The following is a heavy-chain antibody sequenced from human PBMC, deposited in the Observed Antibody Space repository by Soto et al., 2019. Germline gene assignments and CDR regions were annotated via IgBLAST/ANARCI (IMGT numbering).Heavy chain of an antibody. V-gene: IGHV5-10-1*01. CDR1: GYSFTSYW. CDR3: ARQEGVVPAAMSDYYYGMDV. CDR2: IDPSDSYT. Sequence: GESLKISCKGSGYSFTSYWISWVRQMPGKGLEWMGRIDPSDSYTNYSPSFQGHVTISADKSISTAYLQWSSLKASDTAMYYCARQEGVVPAAMSDYYYGMDVWGQGTTVTVSS. D-gene: IGHD2-2*01. J-gene: IGHJ6*02.